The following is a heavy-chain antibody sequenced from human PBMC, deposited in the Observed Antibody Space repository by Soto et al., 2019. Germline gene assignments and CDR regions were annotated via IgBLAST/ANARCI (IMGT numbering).Heavy chain of an antibody. Sequence: GGSLRLSCAASGFTFSDYYMSWIRQAPGKGLEWVSYISSSATSRTIYYADSVKGRFTISRDNAKNSLYLQMSSLRAEDTAVYYCARGVTGTTYNFDYWGQGTLVTVSS. J-gene: IGHJ4*02. CDR2: ISSSATSRTI. CDR1: GFTFSDYY. CDR3: ARGVTGTTYNFDY. D-gene: IGHD1-7*01. V-gene: IGHV3-11*01.